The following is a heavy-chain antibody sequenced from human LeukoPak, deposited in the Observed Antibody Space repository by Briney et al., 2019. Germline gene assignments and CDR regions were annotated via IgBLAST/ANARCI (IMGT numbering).Heavy chain of an antibody. J-gene: IGHJ4*02. CDR1: GGSISSYY. CDR2: IYYSGST. Sequence: SETLSLTCTVSGGSISSYYWSWIRQPPGKGLEWIGYIYYSGSTNYNPSLKSRVTISVDTSKNQFSLKLSSVTAADTAVYYCARVASLWLFPFDYWGQGTLVTVSS. V-gene: IGHV4-59*08. D-gene: IGHD5-18*01. CDR3: ARVASLWLFPFDY.